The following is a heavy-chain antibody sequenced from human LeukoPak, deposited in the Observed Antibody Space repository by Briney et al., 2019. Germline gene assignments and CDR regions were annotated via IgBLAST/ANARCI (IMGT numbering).Heavy chain of an antibody. CDR1: GNSFTNNW. CDR3: VKRRNNVYETSPWDPDY. CDR2: ISPENSET. V-gene: IGHV5-51*01. J-gene: IGHJ4*02. Sequence: GESLKISCKGSGNSFTNNWIAWVRQMPGKGLKWMGIISPENSETHYSPAFQGQVTISVDRSITTAYLQWNSLKASDTAMYYCVKRRNNVYETSPWDPDYWGQGTLVTVSS. D-gene: IGHD2-2*01.